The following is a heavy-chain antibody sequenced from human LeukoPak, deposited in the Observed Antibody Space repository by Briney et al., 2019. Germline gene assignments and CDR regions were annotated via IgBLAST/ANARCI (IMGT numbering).Heavy chain of an antibody. Sequence: TLSLTCTVSGGSISSHYWSWIRQPPGKALEWLALIYWNDDKRYSPSLKSRLTITKDTSKNQVVLTMTNMDPVDTATYYCAHTVPYYDILTGYYIGSGKKGFDYWGQGTLVTVSS. CDR1: GGSISSHYWS. CDR3: AHTVPYYDILTGYYIGSGKKGFDY. CDR2: IYWNDDK. J-gene: IGHJ4*02. D-gene: IGHD3-9*01. V-gene: IGHV2-5*01.